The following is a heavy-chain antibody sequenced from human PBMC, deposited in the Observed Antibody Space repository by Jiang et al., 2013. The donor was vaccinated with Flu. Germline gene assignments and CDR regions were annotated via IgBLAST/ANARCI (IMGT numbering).Heavy chain of an antibody. J-gene: IGHJ6*02. D-gene: IGHD6-13*01. CDR2: IYTSGST. V-gene: IGHV4-61*02. CDR3: ARDQEIAAAGTHYYYYGMDV. Sequence: GSGLVKPSQTLSLTCTVSGGSISSGSYYWSWIRQPAGKGLEWIGRIYTSGSTNYNPSLKSRVTISVDTSKNQFSLKLSSVTAADTAVYYCARDQEIAAAGTHYYYYGMDVWGQGTTVTVSS. CDR1: GGSISSGSYY.